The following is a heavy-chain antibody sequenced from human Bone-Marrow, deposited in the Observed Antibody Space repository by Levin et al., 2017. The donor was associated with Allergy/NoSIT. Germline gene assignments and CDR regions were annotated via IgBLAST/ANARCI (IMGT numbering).Heavy chain of an antibody. Sequence: QAGGSLRLSCAASGFAFSEYHMNWVRQAPGKGLEWVAVISYDGSKKYYADSVRGRFTVSRDNSKNTLYLQMNSLRGDETAVYFCTRDGYSTGWPPRGYGMDVWGQGTTVIVSS. J-gene: IGHJ6*02. D-gene: IGHD6-19*01. CDR1: GFAFSEYH. CDR2: ISYDGSKK. CDR3: TRDGYSTGWPPRGYGMDV. V-gene: IGHV3-30-3*01.